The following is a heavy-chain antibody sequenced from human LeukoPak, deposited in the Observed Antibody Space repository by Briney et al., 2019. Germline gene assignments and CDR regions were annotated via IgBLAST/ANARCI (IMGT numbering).Heavy chain of an antibody. Sequence: PGGSLRLSCAASGFTFSDYYMSWIRQAPGKGLEWVSYISSSGSTIYYADSVKGRFTISRDNAKNSLYLQMNSLRAEDTAVYYCARDPYGDYPFDAFDIWGQGTMVTVSS. CDR1: GFTFSDYY. CDR2: ISSSGSTI. J-gene: IGHJ3*02. D-gene: IGHD4-17*01. CDR3: ARDPYGDYPFDAFDI. V-gene: IGHV3-11*01.